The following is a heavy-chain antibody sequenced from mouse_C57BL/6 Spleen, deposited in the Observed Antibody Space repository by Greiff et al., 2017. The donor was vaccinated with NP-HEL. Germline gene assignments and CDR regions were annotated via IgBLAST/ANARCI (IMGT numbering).Heavy chain of an antibody. Sequence: QKTGAELVKPGASVKMSCKASGYTFTSYWITWVKQRPGQGLEWIGDIYPGSGSTNYNEKFKSKATLTVDTSSSTAYMQLSSLTSEDSAVYYCARYYYSNYLYYAMDYWGQGTSVTVSS. CDR1: GYTFTSYW. CDR3: ARYYYSNYLYYAMDY. J-gene: IGHJ4*01. CDR2: IYPGSGST. V-gene: IGHV1-55*01. D-gene: IGHD2-5*01.